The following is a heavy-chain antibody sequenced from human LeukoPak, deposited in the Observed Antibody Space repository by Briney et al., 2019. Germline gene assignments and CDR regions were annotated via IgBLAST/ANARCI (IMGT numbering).Heavy chain of an antibody. CDR2: INPNSGGT. J-gene: IGHJ4*02. D-gene: IGHD4-17*01. V-gene: IGHV1-2*06. Sequence: ASVKVSCKASGYTFTGYYMHWVRQAPGQGLEWMGRINPNSGGTNYAQKFQGRVTMTRHTSISTTYVELSRLISDDTAVYYCARDLNYGDYGPDYWGQGTLVTVSS. CDR1: GYTFTGYY. CDR3: ARDLNYGDYGPDY.